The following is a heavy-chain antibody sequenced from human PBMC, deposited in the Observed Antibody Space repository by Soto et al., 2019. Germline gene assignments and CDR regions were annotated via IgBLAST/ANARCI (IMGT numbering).Heavy chain of an antibody. D-gene: IGHD3-22*01. Sequence: AVKVSCKASGGTFSSYAISWVRQAPGQGLEWMGGIIPIFGTANYAQKFQSRVTITADESTSTAYMELSSLRSEDTAVYYCARGTYYYDSSGYFRFDYWGQGTLVTVSS. CDR3: ARGTYYYDSSGYFRFDY. V-gene: IGHV1-69*13. J-gene: IGHJ4*02. CDR1: GGTFSSYA. CDR2: IIPIFGTA.